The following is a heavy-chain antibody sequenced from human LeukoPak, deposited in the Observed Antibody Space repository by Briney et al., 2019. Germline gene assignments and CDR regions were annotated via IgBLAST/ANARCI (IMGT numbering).Heavy chain of an antibody. D-gene: IGHD1-26*01. CDR1: GFTFSSYE. CDR2: ISSSGSTI. J-gene: IGHJ4*02. V-gene: IGHV3-48*03. CDR3: ARDAGGSYGAFDY. Sequence: GGSLRLSCAASGFTFSSYEMNWVRPAPGKGLGWGSCISSSGSTIYYADSVKGRFTISRDNAKNSLYLQMNSLRAEDTAVYYCARDAGGSYGAFDYWGQGTLVTVSS.